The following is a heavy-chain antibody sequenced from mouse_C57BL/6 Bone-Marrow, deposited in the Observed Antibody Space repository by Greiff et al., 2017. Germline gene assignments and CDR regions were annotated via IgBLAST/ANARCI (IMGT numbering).Heavy chain of an antibody. CDR1: GFTFSSYG. Sequence: EVQLVESGGDLVKPGGSLKLSCAASGFTFSSYGMSRVRQTPDKRLEWVATISSGGSYTYYPHSVKGRVTISRDNAKNTLYLQMSSLKSEDTAMDDCERQTVDHYYALDYWGQGTSVTVSS. J-gene: IGHJ4*01. D-gene: IGHD1-1*01. CDR3: ERQTVDHYYALDY. V-gene: IGHV5-6*01. CDR2: ISSGGSYT.